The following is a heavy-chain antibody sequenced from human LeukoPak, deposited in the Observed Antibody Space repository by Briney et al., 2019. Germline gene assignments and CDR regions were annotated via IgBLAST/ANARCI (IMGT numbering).Heavy chain of an antibody. CDR3: ARGNQLAPEGPFDY. J-gene: IGHJ4*02. CDR2: IIPIFGTA. Sequence: ASVKVSCKASGGTFSSYAISWVRQAPGQGLEWMGGIIPIFGTANYAQKFQGRVTITADESTSTAYMELSSLRSEDTAVYYCARGNQLAPEGPFDYWGQGTLVTVSS. CDR1: GGTFSSYA. V-gene: IGHV1-69*13. D-gene: IGHD2-2*01.